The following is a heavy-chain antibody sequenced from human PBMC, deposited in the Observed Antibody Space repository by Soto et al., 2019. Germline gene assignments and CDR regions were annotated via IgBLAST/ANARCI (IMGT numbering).Heavy chain of an antibody. J-gene: IGHJ4*02. V-gene: IGHV4-4*02. CDR3: ASSRPQDYDFWSGYYYFDY. Sequence: SETLSLTCAVSGGSISSSNWWSWVRQPPGKELEWIGEIYHSGSTKYNPSLKSRVSISVDKSKNQFSLKLSSVTAADTAVYYCASSRPQDYDFWSGYYYFDYWGQGTLVTVSS. CDR1: GGSISSSNW. CDR2: IYHSGST. D-gene: IGHD3-3*01.